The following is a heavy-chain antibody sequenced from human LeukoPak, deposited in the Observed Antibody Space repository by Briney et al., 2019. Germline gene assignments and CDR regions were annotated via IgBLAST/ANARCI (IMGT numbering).Heavy chain of an antibody. CDR2: TIPIFGTA. D-gene: IGHD1-26*01. CDR3: ARDISGSYHYFDY. V-gene: IGHV1-69*13. CDR1: GGTFSSYA. J-gene: IGHJ4*02. Sequence: SVKVSCKASGGTFSSYAISWVRQAPGQGLEWMGGTIPIFGTANYAQKFQGRVTITADESTSTAYMELSSLRSEDTAVYYCARDISGSYHYFDYWGQGTLVAVSS.